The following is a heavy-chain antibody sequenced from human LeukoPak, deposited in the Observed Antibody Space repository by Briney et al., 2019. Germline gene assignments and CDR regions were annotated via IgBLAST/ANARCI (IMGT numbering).Heavy chain of an antibody. CDR2: IYYSGST. D-gene: IGHD2-21*02. J-gene: IGHJ4*02. Sequence: SETLSLTCNVSGASLSSYYWSWLRQPPGKGLEWIGYIYYSGSTSYNPSLKSRVTISVNTSKNQFSLKLSSVTAADTAVYYCARDHFFCGGDCYYFDYWGPGTLVTVSS. CDR3: ARDHFFCGGDCYYFDY. V-gene: IGHV4-59*12. CDR1: GASLSSYY.